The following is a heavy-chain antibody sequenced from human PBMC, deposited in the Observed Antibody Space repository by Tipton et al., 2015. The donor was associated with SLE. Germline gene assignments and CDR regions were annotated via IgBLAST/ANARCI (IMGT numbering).Heavy chain of an antibody. D-gene: IGHD6-19*01. CDR2: IDTRGSP. V-gene: IGHV4-61*09. Sequence: TLSLTCTVSGASIRSGTYKWSWIRQPAGKGLEWLGHIDTRGSPTYNPSLRCRVTISVDPSTNQFSLKLNSVTAADTAVYYCASSEYSSGLTDYWGQGTLVTVSS. CDR3: ASSEYSSGLTDY. CDR1: GASIRSGTYK. J-gene: IGHJ4*02.